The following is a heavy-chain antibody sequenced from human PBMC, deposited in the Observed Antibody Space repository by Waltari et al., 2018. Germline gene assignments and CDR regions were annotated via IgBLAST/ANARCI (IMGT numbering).Heavy chain of an antibody. Sequence: QVQLVESGGGVVQPGKSLRLSCAASGFTFGVYALHWVRQAPGKGLEWVALISYDGSTNYCVASVKGRFTLSRDNSKSTLYPQMNDLRIEDTAVYYCARDGDSYFYGSWTDYWGQGTLVTVSS. CDR1: GFTFGVYA. CDR2: ISYDGSTN. J-gene: IGHJ4*02. CDR3: ARDGDSYFYGSWTDY. D-gene: IGHD3-10*01. V-gene: IGHV3-30*04.